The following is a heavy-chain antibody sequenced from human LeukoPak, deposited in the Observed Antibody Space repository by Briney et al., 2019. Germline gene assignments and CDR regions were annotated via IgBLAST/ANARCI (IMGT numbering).Heavy chain of an antibody. CDR2: INHSGST. CDR3: ARSRRGYSCGRTDFDY. CDR1: GGSFSGYY. D-gene: IGHD5-18*01. J-gene: IGHJ4*02. V-gene: IGHV4-34*01. Sequence: SETLSLTCAVYGGSFSGYYWSWLRQPPGKGLEWIGEINHSGSTNYNPSLKSRVTISVDTSKNQFSLKLSSVTAADTAVYYCARSRRGYSCGRTDFDYWGQGTLVTVSS.